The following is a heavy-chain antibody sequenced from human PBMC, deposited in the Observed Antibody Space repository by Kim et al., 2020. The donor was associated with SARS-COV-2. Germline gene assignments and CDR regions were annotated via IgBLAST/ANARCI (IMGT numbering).Heavy chain of an antibody. V-gene: IGHV1-18*01. CDR3: ARGGSGYDLIDY. D-gene: IGHD5-12*01. J-gene: IGHJ4*02. Sequence: NYAQKRQGRVTMTTDTSTSTAYMELRSLRSDDTAVYYCARGGSGYDLIDYWGQGTLVTVSS.